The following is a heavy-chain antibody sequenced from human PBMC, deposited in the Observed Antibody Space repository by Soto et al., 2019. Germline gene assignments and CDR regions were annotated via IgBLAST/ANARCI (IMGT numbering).Heavy chain of an antibody. CDR1: SGSFSGYY. V-gene: IGHV4-34*01. CDR2: ISQSGNT. CDR3: ARAPKVSGSSQTRPDL. D-gene: IGHD6-6*01. J-gene: IGHJ4*01. Sequence: SETLSLTCSIYSGSFSGYYWSWIRQPPGKGLEWIGEISQSGNTNYSPSLKSRVSISIDTSMKQFSLNLASVSAADTAVYYCARAPKVSGSSQTRPDLWGHGTLVTVSS.